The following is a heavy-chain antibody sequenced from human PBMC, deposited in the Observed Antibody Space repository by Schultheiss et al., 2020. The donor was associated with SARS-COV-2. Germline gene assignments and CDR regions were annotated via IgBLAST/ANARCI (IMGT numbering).Heavy chain of an antibody. CDR2: SGGGGST. CDR3: ARDAWFDP. Sequence: GGSLRLSCAASGFTVSSNYMSWVRQAPGKGLEWVSAISGGGGSTYYADSVKGRFTISRDNSKNTLYLQMNSLRAEDTAVYYCARDAWFDPWGQGTLVTVSS. J-gene: IGHJ5*02. CDR1: GFTVSSNY. V-gene: IGHV3-53*01.